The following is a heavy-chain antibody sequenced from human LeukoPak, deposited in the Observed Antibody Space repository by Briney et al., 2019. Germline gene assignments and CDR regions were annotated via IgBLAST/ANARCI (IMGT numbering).Heavy chain of an antibody. Sequence: PGGSLRLSCAASGFTVSSNYMSWVRQAPGKGLEWVSVIYSGGSTYYADSVKGRFTISRDNTKNTLYLQMNSLRAEDTAVYYCARDPIYSYGAWGQGTLVTVSS. D-gene: IGHD5-18*01. J-gene: IGHJ5*02. CDR2: IYSGGST. V-gene: IGHV3-66*01. CDR1: GFTVSSNY. CDR3: ARDPIYSYGA.